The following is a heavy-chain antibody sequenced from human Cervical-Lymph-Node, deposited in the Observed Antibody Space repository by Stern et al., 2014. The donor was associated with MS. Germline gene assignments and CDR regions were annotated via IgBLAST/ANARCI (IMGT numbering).Heavy chain of an antibody. J-gene: IGHJ4*02. CDR3: ARDSTAWSPSFDY. CDR2: VYYSGKT. Sequence: VQLVESGPGLVKPSETLSLTCAVSGGSISGYYWNWIRQSPGKGLEWIGSVYYSGKTNYNPSLNGRVTISRDTSKSQFSLRLSSVTAGDTAVYYCARDSTAWSPSFDYWGQGTLVTVSS. CDR1: GGSISGYY. D-gene: IGHD1-1*01. V-gene: IGHV4-59*01.